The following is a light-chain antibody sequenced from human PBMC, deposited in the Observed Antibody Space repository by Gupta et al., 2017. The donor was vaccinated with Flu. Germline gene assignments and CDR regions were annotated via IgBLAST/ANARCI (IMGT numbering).Light chain of an antibody. V-gene: IGKV1-39*01. Sequence: GDRITLTCRASQSVSSYLDWYQQKPGKAPKLLVFGASSLESGVPSRFSGSGSGTDFTLTISSLQPEDFATYYCQESHSSPWTFGQGTKVEI. CDR3: QESHSSPWT. CDR1: QSVSSY. J-gene: IGKJ1*01. CDR2: GAS.